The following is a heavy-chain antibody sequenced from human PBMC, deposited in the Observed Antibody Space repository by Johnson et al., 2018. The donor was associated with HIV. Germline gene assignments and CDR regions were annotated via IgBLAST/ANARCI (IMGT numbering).Heavy chain of an antibody. D-gene: IGHD2-2*01. V-gene: IGHV3-30*04. Sequence: EQLVESGGGVVRSGGSLRLSCAASGFTFSSYAMHWVRQAPGKGLEWVAVISYDGSNKYYADSVKGRFTISRDNSKNTLYLQMNSLRAEDTAVYYCARDTPFGYCSSTSCYAGGAFDIWGQGTMVTVSS. J-gene: IGHJ3*02. CDR3: ARDTPFGYCSSTSCYAGGAFDI. CDR1: GFTFSSYA. CDR2: ISYDGSNK.